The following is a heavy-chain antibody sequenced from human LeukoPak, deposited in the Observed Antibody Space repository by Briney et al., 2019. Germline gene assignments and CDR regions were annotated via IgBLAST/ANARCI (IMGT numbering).Heavy chain of an antibody. CDR3: ATYLYYDFWSGSHAFDI. CDR2: IYYSGST. V-gene: IGHV4-30-4*01. D-gene: IGHD3-3*01. Sequence: SQTLSLTCTVSGGSISSGDYYWGCIRQPPGKGLEWLGYIYYSGSTYYNPSLKSRVTISVDTSKNQFSLKLSSVTAAETAVYYCATYLYYDFWSGSHAFDIWGQGTMVTVSS. J-gene: IGHJ3*02. CDR1: GGSISSGDYY.